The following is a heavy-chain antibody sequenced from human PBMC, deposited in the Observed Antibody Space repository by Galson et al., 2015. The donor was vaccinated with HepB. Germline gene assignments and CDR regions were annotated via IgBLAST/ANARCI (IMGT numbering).Heavy chain of an antibody. CDR3: ARSGYEADY. J-gene: IGHJ4*02. CDR1: GGSISSGN. V-gene: IGHV3-30*19. CDR2: ISYDGSNK. D-gene: IGHD5-12*01. Sequence: LSLTCVVSGGSISSGNWWSWVRQAPGKGLEWVAVISYDGSNKYYADSVKGRFTISRDNSKNTLYLQMNSLRAEDTAVYYCARSGYEADYWGQGTLVTVSS.